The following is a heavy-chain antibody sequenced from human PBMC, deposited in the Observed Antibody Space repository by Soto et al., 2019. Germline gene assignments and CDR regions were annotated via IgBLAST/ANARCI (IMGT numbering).Heavy chain of an antibody. CDR1: GGTFSTSS. V-gene: IGHV1-69*14. CDR3: ARGHEFGGSSDAVDI. D-gene: IGHD2-15*01. CDR2: ILPIFGTA. J-gene: IGHJ3*02. Sequence: QVQLVQSGAEVKKPGSSVKVSCKASGGTFSTSSINWLRQAPGQRPEWMGNILPIFGTADYAQKFRDRVTITADKSTNTSYMELRSLFSEDAAVYYCARGHEFGGSSDAVDIWGQGTVVTVSS.